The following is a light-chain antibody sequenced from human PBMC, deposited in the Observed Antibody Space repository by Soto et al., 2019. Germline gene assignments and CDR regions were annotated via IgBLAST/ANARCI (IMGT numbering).Light chain of an antibody. J-gene: IGKJ1*01. CDR3: QQTYSAAWT. CDR2: GAS. V-gene: IGKV1-39*01. CDR1: QTISNY. Sequence: DIQMTQSPSSLSASVGDRVTITCRARQTISNYLNWYQQKPGKAPNLLIYGASSLQSGVPARFSGSGSGTDFTLNISSLQPEDFATYYCQQTYSAAWTFGQGTKVDI.